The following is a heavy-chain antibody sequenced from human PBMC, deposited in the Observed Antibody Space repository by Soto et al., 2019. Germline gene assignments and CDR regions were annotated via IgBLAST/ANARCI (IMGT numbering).Heavy chain of an antibody. J-gene: IGHJ4*02. CDR2: IYTSGST. CDR1: GGSISSYY. V-gene: IGHV4-4*07. CDR3: ARQYCSSTSCQNHLDY. Sequence: PSETLSLTCTVFGGSISSYYWSWIRQPAGKGLEWIGRIYTSGSTNYNPSLKSRVTMSVDTSKNQFSLKLSSVTAADTAVYYCARQYCSSTSCQNHLDYWGQGTLVTVSS. D-gene: IGHD2-2*01.